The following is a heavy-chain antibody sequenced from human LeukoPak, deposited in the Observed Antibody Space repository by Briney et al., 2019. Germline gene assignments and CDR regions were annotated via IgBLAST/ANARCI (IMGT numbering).Heavy chain of an antibody. V-gene: IGHV3-30*04. CDR2: IRYDGSNK. CDR1: GFTFSSYA. J-gene: IGHJ4*02. D-gene: IGHD5-24*01. Sequence: GRSLRLSCAASGFTFSSYAMHWVRQAPGKGLEWVAVIRYDGSNKYYADSVKGRFTISRDNSKNTLYLQMNSLRAEDTAVYYCAKVEDGGRDYWGQGTLVTVSS. CDR3: AKVEDGGRDY.